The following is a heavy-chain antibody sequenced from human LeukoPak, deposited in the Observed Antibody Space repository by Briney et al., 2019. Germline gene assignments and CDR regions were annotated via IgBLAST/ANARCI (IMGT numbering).Heavy chain of an antibody. CDR1: GFTFSSYW. D-gene: IGHD6-19*01. CDR3: AKDIAAAGGQAVAGGPDAFDI. Sequence: PGGSLRLSCAASGFTFSSYWMSWVRQAPGKGLEWVANIKQDGSEKYYVDSVKGRFTISRDNAKNSLYLQMNSLRAEDTAVYYCAKDIAAAGGQAVAGGPDAFDIWGQGTMVTVSS. J-gene: IGHJ3*02. CDR2: IKQDGSEK. V-gene: IGHV3-7*01.